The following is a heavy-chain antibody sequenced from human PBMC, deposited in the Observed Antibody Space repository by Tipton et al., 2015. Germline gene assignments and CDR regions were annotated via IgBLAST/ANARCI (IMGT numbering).Heavy chain of an antibody. CDR1: GDSVSSNSDA. Sequence: PGLVKPSQTLSLTCAISGDSVSSNSDAWNWIRQPPGKELEWIGYIQYSGSTNYNPSLKGRVTISVDTSKTQFSLKMSSVTASDTAVYYCARARGRHGGLFDSWGQGILVTVSS. D-gene: IGHD4-23*01. CDR2: IQYSGST. V-gene: IGHV4-61*01. CDR3: ARARGRHGGLFDS. J-gene: IGHJ4*02.